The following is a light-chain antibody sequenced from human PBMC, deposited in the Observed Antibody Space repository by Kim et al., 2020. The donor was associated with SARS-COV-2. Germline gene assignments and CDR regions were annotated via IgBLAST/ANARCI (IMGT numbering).Light chain of an antibody. V-gene: IGLV1-44*01. Sequence: QSVLTQPPSASGTPGQRVTISCSGSSSNIGSNTVNWYQQLPGTAPKLLIYSNNQRPSGVPDRFSGSKSGTSASLAISGLQSEDEADYCCAAWDDSLNGFWVFGGGTQLTVL. J-gene: IGLJ3*02. CDR1: SSNIGSNT. CDR3: AAWDDSLNGFWV. CDR2: SNN.